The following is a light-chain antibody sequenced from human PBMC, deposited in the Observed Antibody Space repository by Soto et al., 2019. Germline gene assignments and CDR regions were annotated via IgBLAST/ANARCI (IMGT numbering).Light chain of an antibody. CDR1: SSDVGLFNY. J-gene: IGLJ2*01. Sequence: QSALTQPASVSGSPGQSITISCTGTSSDVGLFNYVSWYQHHPGQAPKLMIYDVNNRPSGISDRFSGYKSGNTASLTISGLHAEDEAYYFCTSYTTLSTLVFGGGTKLTVL. CDR2: DVN. V-gene: IGLV2-14*01. CDR3: TSYTTLSTLV.